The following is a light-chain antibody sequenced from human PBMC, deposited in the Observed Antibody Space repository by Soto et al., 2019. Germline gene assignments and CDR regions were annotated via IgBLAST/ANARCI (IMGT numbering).Light chain of an antibody. CDR2: GAT. Sequence: EIVLTQSPGTLSSSPGERATLSCRASQSVSSSYLAWYQQKPGQSPRLLMYGATGRATGIPDSFSGGGPGTDFTLTINSLEPEDCAVYYCQQYGSSPPVTFGQGTRLEIK. CDR3: QQYGSSPPVT. V-gene: IGKV3-20*01. CDR1: QSVSSSY. J-gene: IGKJ5*01.